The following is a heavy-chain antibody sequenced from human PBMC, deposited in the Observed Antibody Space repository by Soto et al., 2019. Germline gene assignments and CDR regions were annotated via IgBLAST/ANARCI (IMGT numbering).Heavy chain of an antibody. CDR3: ARDRIAAPIGLYYYGMDV. J-gene: IGHJ6*02. V-gene: IGHV3-48*03. Sequence: SVGSLRLSCAASGFTFSSYEMNWVRQAPGKGLEWVSYISSSGSTIYYADSVKGRFTISRDNAKNSLYLQMNSLRAEDTAVYYCARDRIAAPIGLYYYGMDVWGQGTTVTVSS. D-gene: IGHD6-13*01. CDR2: ISSSGSTI. CDR1: GFTFSSYE.